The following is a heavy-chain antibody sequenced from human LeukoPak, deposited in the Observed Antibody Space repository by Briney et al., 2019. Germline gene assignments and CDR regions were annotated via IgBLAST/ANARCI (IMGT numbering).Heavy chain of an antibody. J-gene: IGHJ4*02. CDR1: GFTFSSYW. CDR3: ARDNGYSSSWYDY. V-gene: IGHV3-7*01. CDR2: IKQDGSEK. Sequence: PGGSLRLSCAASGFTFSSYWMSWVRQAPGKGLEWVANIKQDGSEKYYVDSVKGRFTISRDNAKNSLYLQMNSLRAEDTAVYYCARDNGYSSSWYDYWGQGTLVTVSS. D-gene: IGHD6-13*01.